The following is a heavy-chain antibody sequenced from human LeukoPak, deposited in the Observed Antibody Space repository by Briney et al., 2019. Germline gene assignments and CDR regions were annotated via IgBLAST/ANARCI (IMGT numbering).Heavy chain of an antibody. CDR1: GYTFTGYY. Sequence: ASVKASCKASGYTFTGYYMHWVRQAPGQGLEWMGWINPNSGGTNYAQKFQGRVTMTRDTSISTAYMELSRLRSDDTAVYYCAREGGSYFVGGGYWGQGTLVTVSS. CDR2: INPNSGGT. D-gene: IGHD1-26*01. CDR3: AREGGSYFVGGGY. J-gene: IGHJ4*02. V-gene: IGHV1-2*02.